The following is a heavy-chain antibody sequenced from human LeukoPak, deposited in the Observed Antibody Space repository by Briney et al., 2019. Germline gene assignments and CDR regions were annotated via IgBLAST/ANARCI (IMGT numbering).Heavy chain of an antibody. J-gene: IGHJ5*02. CDR2: INHSGST. D-gene: IGHD2-2*01. V-gene: IGHV4-34*01. CDR1: GGFFSGYY. Sequence: SETLSLTCAVYGGFFSGYYWSWIRQPPGKGLEWIGEINHSGSTNYNPSLKSRVTISVDTSKNQFSLKLSSVTAADTAVYYCARGGIVVVQPFDPWGQGTLVTVSS. CDR3: ARGGIVVVQPFDP.